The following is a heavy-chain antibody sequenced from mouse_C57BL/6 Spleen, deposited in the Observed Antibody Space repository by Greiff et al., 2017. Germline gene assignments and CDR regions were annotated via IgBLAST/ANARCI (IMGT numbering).Heavy chain of an antibody. V-gene: IGHV1-64*01. CDR1: GYTFTSYW. D-gene: IGHD1-1*01. Sequence: QVQLKQPGAELVKPGASVKLSCKASGYTFTSYWMHWVKQRPGQGLEWIGMIHPNSGSTNYNEKFKSKATLTVDNSSSTAYMQLSSLTSEDSAVYYCAPLYYYGSSYVGGYWGQGTTLTVSS. J-gene: IGHJ2*01. CDR2: IHPNSGST. CDR3: APLYYYGSSYVGGY.